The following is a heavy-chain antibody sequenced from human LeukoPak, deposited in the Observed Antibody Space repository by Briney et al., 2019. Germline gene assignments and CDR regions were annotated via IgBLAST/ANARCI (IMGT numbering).Heavy chain of an antibody. V-gene: IGHV4-30-4*01. J-gene: IGHJ6*02. CDR2: IYYSGST. D-gene: IGHD2-15*01. Sequence: PSETLSLTCTVSGGSISSGDYYWSWIRQPPGKGLEWIGYIYYSGSTYYNPSLKSRVTISVDTSKNQFSLKLSSVTAADTAVYYCARDPKGYCSGGSCYDGMDVWGQGTTVTVSS. CDR1: GGSISSGDYY. CDR3: ARDPKGYCSGGSCYDGMDV.